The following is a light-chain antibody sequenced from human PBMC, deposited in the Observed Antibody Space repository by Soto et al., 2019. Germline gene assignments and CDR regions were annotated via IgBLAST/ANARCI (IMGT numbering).Light chain of an antibody. V-gene: IGLV2-14*01. CDR3: NSYATSNTYV. J-gene: IGLJ1*01. CDR1: SRDVGAYNY. CDR2: DVS. Sequence: HCARNHPASGSGVPLDGSRIIHTGTSRDVGAYNYVSWYQQEPGKAPKLMIYDVSNRPSGISARFSGSKSGNTASLTISGLQAEDEADYYCNSYATSNTYVFGTGTKVTVL.